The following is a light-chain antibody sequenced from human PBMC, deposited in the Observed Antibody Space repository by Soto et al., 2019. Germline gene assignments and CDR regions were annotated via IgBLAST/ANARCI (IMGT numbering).Light chain of an antibody. CDR1: QSVSNS. CDR2: DVS. CDR3: HQRYNWPRVT. V-gene: IGKV3-11*01. J-gene: IGKJ5*01. Sequence: VVSLSPATLSLSKGERVTLSCRASQSVSNSLAWYQQKPGQPPRLLIYDVSNRATGIPARFSGSGSGTDFTLTITSLEPEDFAVYFCHQRYNWPRVTFGQGTRLEIK.